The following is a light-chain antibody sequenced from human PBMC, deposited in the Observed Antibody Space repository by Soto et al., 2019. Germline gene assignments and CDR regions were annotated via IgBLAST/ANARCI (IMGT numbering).Light chain of an antibody. CDR1: ISDVGGYNF. J-gene: IGLJ3*02. CDR3: TSYRSTNTWV. V-gene: IGLV2-14*01. CDR2: EVN. Sequence: QSVLTQPASVSGSPGQSVSISCTGTISDVGGYNFVSWYQHHPGKAPKLMIYEVNNRPSGVSNRFSGSKSGNTASLSISGLQAEDEADYYCTSYRSTNTWVFGAGTKLTVL.